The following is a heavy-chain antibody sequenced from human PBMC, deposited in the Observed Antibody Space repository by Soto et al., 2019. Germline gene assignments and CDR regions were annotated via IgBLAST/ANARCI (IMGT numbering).Heavy chain of an antibody. CDR2: IYYSGNT. Sequence: QLQESGPGLVKPSETLSLTCTVSGGSISSSSYYWGWIRQPPGKGLEWIGTIYYSGNTYYNPSLKSRVTISVDTSRNHFSLKLSSVTAADTAVYYCARLIGMIDLSYFDPWGQGTLVTVSS. CDR3: ARLIGMIDLSYFDP. V-gene: IGHV4-39*02. D-gene: IGHD3-22*01. J-gene: IGHJ4*02. CDR1: GGSISSSSYY.